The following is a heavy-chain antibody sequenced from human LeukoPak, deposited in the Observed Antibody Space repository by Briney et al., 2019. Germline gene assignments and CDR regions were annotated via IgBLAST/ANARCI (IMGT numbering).Heavy chain of an antibody. J-gene: IGHJ6*02. V-gene: IGHV3-43*02. CDR3: AKDHIPSYCGGDCYDYYYYYGMDV. D-gene: IGHD2-21*02. Sequence: PGGPLKLSCAASGFTFDNYAMHWVRQAPGKGLEWVSLISGDGGSTYYADSVKGRFTIAIDNSKNSLYLQMNSLRTEDTALYYCAKDHIPSYCGGDCYDYYYYYGMDVWGQGTTVTVSS. CDR1: GFTFDNYA. CDR2: ISGDGGST.